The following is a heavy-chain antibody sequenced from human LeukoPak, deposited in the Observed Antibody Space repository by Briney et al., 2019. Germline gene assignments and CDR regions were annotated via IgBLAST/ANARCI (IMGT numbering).Heavy chain of an antibody. D-gene: IGHD3-10*01. Sequence: GGSLRLSCAASGFTFSSYGMSWVRQAPGKGLEWVSAISGSGGSTYYADSVKGRFTISRDNSKNTLYLQMNSLRAEDTAVYYCAKVFWYYGSGCYYKAFDYWGQGTLVTVSS. V-gene: IGHV3-23*01. CDR3: AKVFWYYGSGCYYKAFDY. J-gene: IGHJ4*02. CDR2: ISGSGGST. CDR1: GFTFSSYG.